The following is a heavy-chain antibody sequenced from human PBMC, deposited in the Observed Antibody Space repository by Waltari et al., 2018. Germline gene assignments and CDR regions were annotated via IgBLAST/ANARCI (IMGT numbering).Heavy chain of an antibody. Sequence: QVQLVLSRAAVKQPGASVKLFCTVSGYTFTSYGIRWVRQAPGQGLEWMGLISAYNGNTNYAQKLQCRVTMTTDTSTSTAYMELRSRRSDDTAVYYCARAKGRVGARPGAFDIWGQGTMVTVSS. CDR3: ARAKGRVGARPGAFDI. CDR2: ISAYNGNT. V-gene: IGHV1-18*01. D-gene: IGHD1-26*01. J-gene: IGHJ3*02. CDR1: GYTFTSYG.